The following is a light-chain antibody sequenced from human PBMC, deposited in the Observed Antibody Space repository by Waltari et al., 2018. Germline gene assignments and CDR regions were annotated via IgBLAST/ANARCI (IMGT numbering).Light chain of an antibody. CDR1: SSDGCGYNY. V-gene: IGLV2-11*01. J-gene: IGLJ3*02. CDR3: CSYAGSYTWL. CDR2: DVS. Sequence: QSALTQPRSVPGSPGQSVTISCTGTSSDGCGYNYVSGYQQHPGKAPKIMIYDVSKRPSGVPDRCSGSKSGITASLTLSGLQAEDEADYYCCSYAGSYTWLFGGGTKLTVL.